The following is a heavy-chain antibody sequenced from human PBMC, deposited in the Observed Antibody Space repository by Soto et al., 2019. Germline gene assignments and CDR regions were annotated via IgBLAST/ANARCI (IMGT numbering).Heavy chain of an antibody. Sequence: GGSLRLSCAASGFTFDDYAMHWVRQTPGKGPEWVSGISWNSGNIVYADSVKGRFTISRDNAKNSLYLQMNSLRPEDTALYYCAKDPQAWSGPYYFDYWGQGTLVTVSS. CDR3: AKDPQAWSGPYYFDY. D-gene: IGHD3-3*01. CDR1: GFTFDDYA. CDR2: ISWNSGNI. J-gene: IGHJ4*02. V-gene: IGHV3-9*01.